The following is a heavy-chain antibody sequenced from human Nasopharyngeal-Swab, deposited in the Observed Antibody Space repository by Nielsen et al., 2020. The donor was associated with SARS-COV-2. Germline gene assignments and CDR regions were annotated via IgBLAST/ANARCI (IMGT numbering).Heavy chain of an antibody. Sequence: GESLKISCVASGFTFSDYYMSWIRQAPGKGLEWVSYISSSGSTIYYADSVKGRFTISRDNAKNSLYLQMNSLRAEDTAVYYCARRGGYGTPVDYWGQGTLVTVSS. J-gene: IGHJ4*02. CDR3: ARRGGYGTPVDY. D-gene: IGHD5-18*01. CDR2: ISSSGSTI. CDR1: GFTFSDYY. V-gene: IGHV3-11*04.